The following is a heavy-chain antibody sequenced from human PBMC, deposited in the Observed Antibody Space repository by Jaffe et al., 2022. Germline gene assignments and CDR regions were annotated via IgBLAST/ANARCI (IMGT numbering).Heavy chain of an antibody. V-gene: IGHV3-72*01. CDR3: ARDTSTADESAFDY. CDR1: GFTLSDHH. Sequence: EVQLVESGGGLVQPGGSLRLSCEASGFTLSDHHIDWVRQAPGKGLEWLGRTRNKYRGYGTEYAASVKGRFAISRDDFKDSVYLQMNSLKSEDTAIYYCARDTSTADESAFDYWGQGTLVTVSS. J-gene: IGHJ4*02. CDR2: TRNKYRGYGT.